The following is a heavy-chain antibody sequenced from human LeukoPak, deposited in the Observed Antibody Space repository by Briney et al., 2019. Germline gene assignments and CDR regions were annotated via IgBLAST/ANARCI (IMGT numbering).Heavy chain of an antibody. Sequence: TGRSLRLSCAASGFTFSSYAMHWVRQAPGKGLEWVAVISYDGSNKYYADSVKGRFTISRDNSKNTLYLQMNSLRAEDSAVYYCAREKRHYGSGSGAFDIWGQGTMVTVSS. D-gene: IGHD3-10*01. CDR3: AREKRHYGSGSGAFDI. J-gene: IGHJ3*02. V-gene: IGHV3-30*04. CDR2: ISYDGSNK. CDR1: GFTFSSYA.